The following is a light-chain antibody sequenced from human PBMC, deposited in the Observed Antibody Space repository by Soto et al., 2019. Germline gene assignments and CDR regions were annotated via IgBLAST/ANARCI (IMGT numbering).Light chain of an antibody. J-gene: IGKJ3*01. CDR3: QQYYTTPVT. V-gene: IGKV4-1*01. CDR1: QNVLYSSNNKNY. Sequence: DIVMTQSPDSLAVSLGERATINCKSSQNVLYSSNNKNYLAWYQQKPGQPPKLLIFWASTRESGVPDRFSGSGSGTDFTLTISSLQAEDVALHCCQQYYTTPVTFCPGNKVDIK. CDR2: WAS.